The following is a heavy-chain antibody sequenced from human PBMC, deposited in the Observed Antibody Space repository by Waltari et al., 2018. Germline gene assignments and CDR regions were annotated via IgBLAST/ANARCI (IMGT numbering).Heavy chain of an antibody. V-gene: IGHV4-59*08. CDR3: ARLADIAVAGTVFDY. Sequence: QVQLQESGPGLVKPSETLSLTCTVSGGSISSYYWSWIRQPPGKGLEWIGYIYYSGSTNYNPSLKSRVTISVDTSKNQFSLKLSSVTAADTAVYYCARLADIAVAGTVFDYWGQGTLVTVSS. CDR1: GGSISSYY. D-gene: IGHD6-19*01. CDR2: IYYSGST. J-gene: IGHJ4*02.